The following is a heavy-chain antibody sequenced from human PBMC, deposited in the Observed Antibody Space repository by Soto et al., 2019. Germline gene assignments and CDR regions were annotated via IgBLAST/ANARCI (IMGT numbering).Heavy chain of an antibody. J-gene: IGHJ4*02. Sequence: QVQLVESGGGVVQPGRSLRLSCAASGFTFSSYGMHWVRQAPGKGLEWVAVIWYDGSNKYYVDSVKGRFTISRDNSKNTLYLQMNSLRAEDTAVYYCARLEGRSYSFDYWGQGTLVTVSS. D-gene: IGHD1-26*01. CDR3: ARLEGRSYSFDY. V-gene: IGHV3-33*01. CDR1: GFTFSSYG. CDR2: IWYDGSNK.